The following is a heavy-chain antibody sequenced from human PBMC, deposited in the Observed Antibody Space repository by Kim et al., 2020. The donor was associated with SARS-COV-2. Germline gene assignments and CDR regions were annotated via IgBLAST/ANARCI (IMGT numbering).Heavy chain of an antibody. V-gene: IGHV3-48*04. CDR3: ASLVTSVYATNDY. Sequence: GGSLRLSCAASGFTFSTYSMNWVRQAPGKGLEWGSYISSSSNTIYYADSVQGRFTISRDHAKNSLYLQMNSLRAEDTAVYYCASLVTSVYATNDYWGQGT. D-gene: IGHD1-20*01. J-gene: IGHJ4*02. CDR2: ISSSSNTI. CDR1: GFTFSTYS.